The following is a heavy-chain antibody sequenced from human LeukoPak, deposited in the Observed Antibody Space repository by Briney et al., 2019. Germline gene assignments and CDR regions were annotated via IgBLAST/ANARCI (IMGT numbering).Heavy chain of an antibody. J-gene: IGHJ4*02. D-gene: IGHD3/OR15-3a*01. V-gene: IGHV3-23*01. Sequence: GRSLRLSCAASGFLFSSYAMSWVRQASAKGLEWVSFISGSGGSTSYADAVKGRFTISRDNSKNTLYLQMNSLRAEDTAVYYCARTYMDWLYFDYWGQGTLVTVSS. CDR1: GFLFSSYA. CDR3: ARTYMDWLYFDY. CDR2: ISGSGGST.